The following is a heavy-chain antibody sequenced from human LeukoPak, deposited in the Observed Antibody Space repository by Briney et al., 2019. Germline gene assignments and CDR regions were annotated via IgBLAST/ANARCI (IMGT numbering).Heavy chain of an antibody. D-gene: IGHD1-1*01. CDR1: GGSISSSSYY. CDR3: ASGVQSNDY. V-gene: IGHV4-61*05. CDR2: IYYSGST. J-gene: IGHJ4*02. Sequence: KPSETLSLTCTLSGGSISSSSYYWGWIRQPPGKGLEWIGYIYYSGSTNYNPSLKSRVTISVDTSKNQFSLKLSSVTAADTAVYYCASGVQSNDYWGQGTLVTVSS.